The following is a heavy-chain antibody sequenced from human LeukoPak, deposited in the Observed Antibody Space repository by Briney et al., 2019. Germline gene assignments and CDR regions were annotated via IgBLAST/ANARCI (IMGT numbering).Heavy chain of an antibody. CDR2: INHSGST. J-gene: IGHJ3*02. Sequence: PSETLSLTCTVSGGSISSSSYYWSWIRQPPGKGLEWIGEINHSGSTNYNPSLKSRVTISVDTSKNQFSLKLSSVTAADTAVYYCARIDSYYYDSRDAFDIWGQGTMVTVSS. D-gene: IGHD3-22*01. V-gene: IGHV4-39*07. CDR3: ARIDSYYYDSRDAFDI. CDR1: GGSISSSSYY.